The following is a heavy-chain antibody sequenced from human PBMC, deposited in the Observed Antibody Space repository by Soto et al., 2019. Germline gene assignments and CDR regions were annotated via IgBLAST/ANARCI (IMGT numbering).Heavy chain of an antibody. CDR1: GGSVSSGSYY. V-gene: IGHV4-61*01. D-gene: IGHD1-26*01. CDR3: ARAGLGDGSDY. CDR2: IYYSGST. J-gene: IGHJ4*02. Sequence: QVQLQESGPGLVKPSETLSLTCTVSGGSVSSGSYYWSWIRQPPGKGLEWIGYIYYSGSTKYNPSLKXLLTXSXNTSKHQFSLKLSSMTAADTAVYYCARAGLGDGSDYWGQGTLVTVSS.